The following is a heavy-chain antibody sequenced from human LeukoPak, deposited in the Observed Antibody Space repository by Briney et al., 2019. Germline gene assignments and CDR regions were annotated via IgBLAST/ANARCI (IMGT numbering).Heavy chain of an antibody. D-gene: IGHD2-15*01. CDR1: GYTLTELS. CDR2: FDPEDGEK. J-gene: IGHJ3*02. CDR3: ATLTGYCSGGSCYDAFDI. Sequence: GGSVKVSCKVSGYTLTELSMHWVRQAPGKGLEWVGGFDPEDGEKNYAQKFQGRVTMTEDTSTDTAYMELSSLRYEDTGVYYCATLTGYCSGGSCYDAFDIWGQGTMVTVSS. V-gene: IGHV1-24*01.